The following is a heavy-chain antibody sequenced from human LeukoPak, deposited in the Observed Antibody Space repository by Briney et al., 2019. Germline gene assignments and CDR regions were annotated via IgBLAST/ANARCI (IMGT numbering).Heavy chain of an antibody. D-gene: IGHD3-16*01. V-gene: IGHV3-30*02. Sequence: PGWSLRLSCAASGFTFSAYGMHGVRQAPGRVLECEAYTQIDGNTKYYGHSLKSRFTTTKDNSKKPMSVQLNSLSPDDTAIYYCVKQGGAHWGPGTLVTVSS. CDR1: GFTFSAYG. CDR3: VKQGGAH. J-gene: IGHJ4*02. CDR2: TQIDGNTK.